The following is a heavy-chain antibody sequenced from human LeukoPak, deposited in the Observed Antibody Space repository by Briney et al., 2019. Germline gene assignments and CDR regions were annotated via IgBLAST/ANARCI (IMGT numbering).Heavy chain of an antibody. Sequence: PGGSLRLSCAASGFTFSNYGMNWVRQAPGKGLEWVSAISGSGGSTYYANSVKGRFTISRDNYKSTLYLQMSSLRAEDTAVYYCAKGRDSYAIRDYWGQGTLVTVSS. CDR1: GFTFSNYG. J-gene: IGHJ4*02. CDR3: AKGRDSYAIRDY. V-gene: IGHV3-23*01. CDR2: ISGSGGST. D-gene: IGHD2-8*01.